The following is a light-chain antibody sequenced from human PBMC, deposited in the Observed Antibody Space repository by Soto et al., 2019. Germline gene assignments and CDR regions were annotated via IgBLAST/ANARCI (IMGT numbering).Light chain of an antibody. J-gene: IGKJ5*01. CDR3: LQYNNWPPLT. Sequence: EIVMTQSPATLSLSPGEGVTLSCRASQSVKTNLDWYQQKPGQAPRLLIYGASTRSTGVPDRFRGSGSGTEVTLPITRLQSEDFAVYYCLQYNNWPPLTFGQGTRLEIK. CDR1: QSVKTN. V-gene: IGKV3-15*01. CDR2: GAS.